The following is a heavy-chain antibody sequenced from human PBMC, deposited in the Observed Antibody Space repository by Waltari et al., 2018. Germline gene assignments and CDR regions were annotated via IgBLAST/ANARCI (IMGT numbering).Heavy chain of an antibody. V-gene: IGHV4-61*09. Sequence: QVQLQESGPGLVKPSQTLSLTCTVSGGSISSGSYYWRWIRQPAGQGLGWIGYIYTSGSTNYNPSLKSRVTISVDTSKNQFSLKLSSVTAADTAVYYCAREPGWDILTGAIYYYYGMDVWGQGTTVTVSS. CDR3: AREPGWDILTGAIYYYYGMDV. D-gene: IGHD3-9*01. J-gene: IGHJ6*02. CDR1: GGSISSGSYY. CDR2: IYTSGST.